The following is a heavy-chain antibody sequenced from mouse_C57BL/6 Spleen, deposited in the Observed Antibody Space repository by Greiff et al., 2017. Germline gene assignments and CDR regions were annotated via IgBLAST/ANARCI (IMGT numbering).Heavy chain of an antibody. CDR3: TTGGNYYYYAMDY. CDR1: GFNIKDDY. CDR2: IDPENGDT. Sequence: EVQLQQSGAELVRPGASVKLSCTASGFNIKDDYMHWVKQRPEQGLEWIGWIDPENGDTEYASKFQGKSTITADTSSNTAYLQLSRLTSEDTAVYYCTTGGNYYYYAMDYWGQGTSGTVSS. V-gene: IGHV14-4*01. D-gene: IGHD2-1*01. J-gene: IGHJ4*01.